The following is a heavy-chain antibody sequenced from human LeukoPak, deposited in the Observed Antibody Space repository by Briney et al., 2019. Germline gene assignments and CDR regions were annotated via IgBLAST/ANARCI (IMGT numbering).Heavy chain of an antibody. V-gene: IGHV1-8*01. D-gene: IGHD2-8*01. CDR3: ARGRMGNGPYYYGMDV. Sequence: ASVKVSCKASGYTFTSYDINWVRQATGQGLEWMGWMNPNSGNTGYAQKFQGRVTMTRNTSISTAYMELSSLRSEDTAVYYCARGRMGNGPYYYGMDVWGQGTTVTVSS. CDR1: GYTFTSYD. CDR2: MNPNSGNT. J-gene: IGHJ6*02.